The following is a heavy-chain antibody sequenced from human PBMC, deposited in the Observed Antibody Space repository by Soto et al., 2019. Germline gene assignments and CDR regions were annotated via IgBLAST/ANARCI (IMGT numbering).Heavy chain of an antibody. CDR1: GFTLRSYW. D-gene: IGHD2-21*02. CDR3: VRRVTDYGMDV. CDR2: INSDGSST. V-gene: IGHV3-74*01. J-gene: IGHJ6*02. Sequence: EVQLVESGGGLVQPGGSLKLSCAASGFTLRSYWMHWVRKAPGKGLVWVSRINSDGSSTSYADSVKGRFTISRDNAKNTLFLQMNSLRAEDTAVYYCVRRVTDYGMDVWGQGTTVTVSS.